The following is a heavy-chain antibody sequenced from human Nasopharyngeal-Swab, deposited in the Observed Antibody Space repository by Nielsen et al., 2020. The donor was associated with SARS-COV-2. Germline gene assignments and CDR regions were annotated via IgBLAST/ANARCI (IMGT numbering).Heavy chain of an antibody. D-gene: IGHD4-23*01. CDR1: GFTFSGSA. CDR2: IRTKANSYAT. CDR3: TRPAYGGNSVGAFDI. V-gene: IGHV3-73*01. J-gene: IGHJ3*02. Sequence: ESLKISCAASGFTFSGSAMHWVRQASGKGLEWVGRIRTKANSYATAYAASVKGRFTISRDDSKNTAYLQMNSLKTEDTAVYYCTRPAYGGNSVGAFDIWGQGTMVTVSS.